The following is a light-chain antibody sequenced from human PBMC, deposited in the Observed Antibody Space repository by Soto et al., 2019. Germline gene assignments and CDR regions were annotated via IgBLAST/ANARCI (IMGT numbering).Light chain of an antibody. Sequence: QSVLTQPPSASGTPGQRVTISCSGSSSNIGSNTVNWYQQLPGTAPKLLIYNHNQRPSGVPDRFSGSKSGTSASLAISGLQSEDEADYCCAAWDDSLKGPVFGGGTKLTVL. CDR2: NHN. CDR1: SSNIGSNT. V-gene: IGLV1-44*01. CDR3: AAWDDSLKGPV. J-gene: IGLJ2*01.